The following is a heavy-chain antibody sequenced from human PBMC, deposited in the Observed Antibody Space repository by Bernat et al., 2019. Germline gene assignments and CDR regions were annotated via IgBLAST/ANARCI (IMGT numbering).Heavy chain of an antibody. Sequence: EVQLVESGGGLVQPGGSLRLSCAASGFTFSSYEMNWVRQAPGKGLEWVSYISSSGSTIYYADSVKGRFTISRDNAKNSLYLQMNSLRAEDTAVYYCARSYCGSTSCGPTASGWGQGTLVTVSS. D-gene: IGHD2-2*01. J-gene: IGHJ4*02. CDR1: GFTFSSYE. CDR3: ARSYCGSTSCGPTASG. V-gene: IGHV3-48*03. CDR2: ISSSGSTI.